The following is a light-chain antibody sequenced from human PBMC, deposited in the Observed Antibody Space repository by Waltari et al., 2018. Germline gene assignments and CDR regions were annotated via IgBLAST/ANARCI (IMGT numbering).Light chain of an antibody. Sequence: QSALTQPASVSGSPGQSIAISCTGTSSNVGGYNYVSWYQQHPGKAPKLMIYEVSNRPSGVSHRFSGSKSGHTASLTISGLQAEDEADYYCSSYTSSITVVFGGGTKLTVL. CDR1: SSNVGGYNY. CDR3: SSYTSSITVV. CDR2: EVS. V-gene: IGLV2-14*01. J-gene: IGLJ2*01.